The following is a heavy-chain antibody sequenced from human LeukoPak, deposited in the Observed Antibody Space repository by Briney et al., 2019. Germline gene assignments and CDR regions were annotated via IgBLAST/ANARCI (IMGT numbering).Heavy chain of an antibody. V-gene: IGHV1-69*10. J-gene: IGHJ6*03. CDR3: ARGDYIWGSVYSYYYYMDV. CDR2: IIPLLGTT. D-gene: IGHD3-16*01. Sequence: ASVKVSCKASGGTFSRYGISWVRQAPGQGLEWMGGIIPLLGTTQYAQKFQGRVTITADRSTSTAFMELSSLRSEDTAVYYCARGDYIWGSVYSYYYYMDVWGKGTTVTVSS. CDR1: GGTFSRYG.